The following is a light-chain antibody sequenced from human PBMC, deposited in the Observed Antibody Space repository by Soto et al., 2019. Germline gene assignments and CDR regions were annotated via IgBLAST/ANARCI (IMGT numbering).Light chain of an antibody. CDR1: SANIGAGYV. CDR2: GNS. Sequence: QSVLSQPPSVSVGPGQKVTISCTGSSANIGAGYVLHWYQQLPGTAPKLLLYGNSNRPSGVPDRFSGSKSGTSASLAITGLQAEDEADYYCQSYDSSLSAYVFGTGTKVTV. V-gene: IGLV1-40*01. J-gene: IGLJ1*01. CDR3: QSYDSSLSAYV.